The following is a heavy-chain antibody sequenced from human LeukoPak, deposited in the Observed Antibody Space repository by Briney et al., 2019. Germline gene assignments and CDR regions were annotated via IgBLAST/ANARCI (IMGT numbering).Heavy chain of an antibody. Sequence: AGGSLRLSCAASGFTFSSYGMHWVRQAPGKGLEWVAFIRYDGSNKYYADSVKGRFTISRDNSKNTLYLQMNSLRAEDTAVYYCAKNPHPGGGDYAFDIWGQGTMVTVSS. CDR1: GFTFSSYG. J-gene: IGHJ3*02. CDR2: IRYDGSNK. V-gene: IGHV3-30*02. CDR3: AKNPHPGGGDYAFDI. D-gene: IGHD2-21*02.